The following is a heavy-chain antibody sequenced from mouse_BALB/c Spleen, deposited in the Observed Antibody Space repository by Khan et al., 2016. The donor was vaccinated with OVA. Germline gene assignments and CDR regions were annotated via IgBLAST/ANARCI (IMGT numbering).Heavy chain of an antibody. V-gene: IGHV1-4*01. Sequence: QVQLKQSGAELARPGASVKMSCKASGYTFTSYTIHWIKKRPGQGLEWIGYINPSNGYTNYNQKFKDKATLTTDKSSTTASLQLSSLTSDDSVVYNCVRDGAYHRNDGWFAYWGQGTLVTVSA. CDR2: INPSNGYT. CDR1: GYTFTSYT. J-gene: IGHJ3*01. CDR3: VRDGAYHRNDGWFAY. D-gene: IGHD2-14*01.